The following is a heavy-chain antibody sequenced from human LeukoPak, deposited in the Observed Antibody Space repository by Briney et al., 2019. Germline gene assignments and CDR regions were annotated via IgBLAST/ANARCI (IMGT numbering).Heavy chain of an antibody. Sequence: SETLSLTCTVSGGSISSGGYYWSWIRQHPGTGLEWIGYIYYSGSTYYNPSLKSRVTISVDTSKNQFSLKLSSVTAADTAVYYRARAGDYDFWSGPNWFDPWGQGTLVTVSS. CDR1: GGSISSGGYY. CDR2: IYYSGST. J-gene: IGHJ5*02. V-gene: IGHV4-31*03. CDR3: ARAGDYDFWSGPNWFDP. D-gene: IGHD3-3*01.